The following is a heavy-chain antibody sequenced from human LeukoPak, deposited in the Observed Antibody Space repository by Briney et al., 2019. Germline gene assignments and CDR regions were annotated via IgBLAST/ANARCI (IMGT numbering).Heavy chain of an antibody. V-gene: IGHV4-4*02. Sequence: SETLSLTCAVSGGSISSNYWWSWVRQPPGKGLEWIGEIYHSGSTNYNPSLKSRVTISVDKSKNQFSLRLSSVTAADTAVYYCARQDSSGWKYWYFDLWGRGTLVTVSS. J-gene: IGHJ2*01. CDR1: GGSISSNYW. CDR2: IYHSGST. CDR3: ARQDSSGWKYWYFDL. D-gene: IGHD6-19*01.